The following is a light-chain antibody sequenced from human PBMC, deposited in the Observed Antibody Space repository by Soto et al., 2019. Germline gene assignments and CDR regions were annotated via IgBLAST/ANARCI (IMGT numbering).Light chain of an antibody. V-gene: IGLV2-23*02. CDR3: CSSVGSPTYV. Sequence: QSALTQPASVSGSPGQSITISCTGTSSNVGSYKLVSWYQQHPGKAPKLMIFEVNKRPSGVSNRFSVSKSGNTASLTISWLKVEYESDYYCCSSVGSPTYVFGTGTKLTVL. J-gene: IGLJ1*01. CDR1: SSNVGSYKL. CDR2: EVN.